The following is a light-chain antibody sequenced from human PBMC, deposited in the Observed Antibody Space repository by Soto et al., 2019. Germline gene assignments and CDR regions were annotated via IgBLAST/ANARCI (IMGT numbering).Light chain of an antibody. CDR1: QSVSSN. Sequence: EIVMTQSPATLSVSPRERVTLSCRASQSVSSNLAWYQQKSGQAPRLLICGASTRATGIPARFSGSGSGTEFTLTISSLQSEDFAIYYCQQYNKWPPVTFGQGTRLEIK. CDR2: GAS. V-gene: IGKV3-15*01. CDR3: QQYNKWPPVT. J-gene: IGKJ5*01.